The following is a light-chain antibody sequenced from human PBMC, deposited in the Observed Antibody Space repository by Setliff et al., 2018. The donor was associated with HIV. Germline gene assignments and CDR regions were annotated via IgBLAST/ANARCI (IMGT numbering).Light chain of an antibody. CDR3: QQFGNSPIT. J-gene: IGKJ5*01. V-gene: IGKV3-20*01. Sequence: EIVLTQSPGTLSLSPGERATLSCRASQTVSSNSLAWYQQKVGQAPRLLFFGASSRATGIPDRFSGSGSGTDFTLTIRRLEPEDFAVYYCQQFGNSPITFGQGTRLEIK. CDR2: GAS. CDR1: QTVSSNS.